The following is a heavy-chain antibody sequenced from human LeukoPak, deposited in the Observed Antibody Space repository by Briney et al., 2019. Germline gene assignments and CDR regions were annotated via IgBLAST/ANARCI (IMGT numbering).Heavy chain of an antibody. V-gene: IGHV4-59*01. Sequence: PSETLSLTCTVSGGSISSYYWSWIRQPPVKGLEWIGYIYYSGSTNYNPSLKSRVTISVDTSKNQFSLKLSSVTAADTAVYYCAGGWYDTGPYFDYWGQGTLVTVSS. CDR3: AGGWYDTGPYFDY. CDR2: IYYSGST. D-gene: IGHD6-19*01. J-gene: IGHJ4*02. CDR1: GGSISSYY.